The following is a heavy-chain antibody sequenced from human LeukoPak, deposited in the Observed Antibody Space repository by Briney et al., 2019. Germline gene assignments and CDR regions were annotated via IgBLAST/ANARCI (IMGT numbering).Heavy chain of an antibody. CDR3: ARVGRLYGMDV. CDR2: INHSGST. CDR1: GGSFSGYY. Sequence: SETLSLTCAVYGGSFSGYYWSWIRQPPGEGLEWIGEINHSGSTNYNPSLKSRVTISVDTSKNQFSLKLSSVTAADTAVYYCARVGRLYGMDVWGQGTTVTVSS. D-gene: IGHD6-25*01. J-gene: IGHJ6*02. V-gene: IGHV4-34*01.